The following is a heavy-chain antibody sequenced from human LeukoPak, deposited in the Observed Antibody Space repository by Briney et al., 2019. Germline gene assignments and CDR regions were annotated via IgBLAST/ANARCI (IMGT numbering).Heavy chain of an antibody. V-gene: IGHV4-4*01. D-gene: IGHD2-2*01. J-gene: IGHJ4*02. CDR1: GGSISSSDW. CDR3: ARDPHCSSTNCPFDF. Sequence: SETLSLTCAVSGGSISSSDWWSWVRQPPGRGLEWIGYIWRSDHTNYNPSLKSRVTMSLDKSKNQFSLKLSSVTAADTAVYCCARDPHCSSTNCPFDFWGQGTLVIVSS. CDR2: IWRSDHT.